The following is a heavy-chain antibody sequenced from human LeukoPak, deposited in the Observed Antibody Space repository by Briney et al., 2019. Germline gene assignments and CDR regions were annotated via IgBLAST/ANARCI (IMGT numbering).Heavy chain of an antibody. Sequence: GGSLRLSCAASGFTFSNAWMSWVRQAPGKGLEWVGRIKSKTDGGTTDYAAPVKGRFTISRDDSKNTLYLQMNSLRAEDTAVYYCAKDPTRTAHRVFDYWGQGTLVTVSS. J-gene: IGHJ4*02. V-gene: IGHV3-15*01. D-gene: IGHD4-17*01. CDR1: GFTFSNAW. CDR3: AKDPTRTAHRVFDY. CDR2: IKSKTDGGTT.